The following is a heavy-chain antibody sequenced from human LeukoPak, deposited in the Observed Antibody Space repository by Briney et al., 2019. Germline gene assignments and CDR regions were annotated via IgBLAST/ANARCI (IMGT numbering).Heavy chain of an antibody. Sequence: SQTLSLTCTVSGGSISSGGYYWSWIRQPPGKGLEWIGYIYHGGSTYYNPSLKSRVTISVDRSKNQFSLKLSSVTAADTAVYYCAGAPPAMTTDEYWGQGTLVTVSS. V-gene: IGHV4-30-2*01. CDR3: AGAPPAMTTDEY. D-gene: IGHD4-17*01. CDR2: IYHGGST. CDR1: GGSISSGGYY. J-gene: IGHJ4*02.